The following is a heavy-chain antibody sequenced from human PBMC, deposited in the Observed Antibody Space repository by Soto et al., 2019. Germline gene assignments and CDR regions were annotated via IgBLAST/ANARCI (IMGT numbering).Heavy chain of an antibody. J-gene: IGHJ4*02. Sequence: ASVKVSCKASGYTFTGHYIHWVRQAPGQGPEWMGEVGPASGDTRYAQKFQGRVTMTRDTSITTVYMELNNLSPDDTAVYYCGRGRSGQLVVFYWGQGTPVTVSS. CDR1: GYTFTGHY. CDR3: GRGRSGQLVVFY. D-gene: IGHD3-10*01. CDR2: VGPASGDT. V-gene: IGHV1-2*02.